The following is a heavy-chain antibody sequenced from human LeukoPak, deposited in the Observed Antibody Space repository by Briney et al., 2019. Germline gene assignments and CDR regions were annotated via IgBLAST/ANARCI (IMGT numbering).Heavy chain of an antibody. CDR3: ARDYSSGWTGY. CDR1: GHTFTSYG. CDR2: ISAYNGNT. V-gene: IGHV1-18*01. Sequence: ASVKVSCKASGHTFTSYGISWVRQAPGQGLECMGWISAYNGNTNYAQKLQGRVTITTDTSTSTAYMELRSLRSDDTAVYYCARDYSSGWTGYWGQGTLVTVSS. J-gene: IGHJ4*02. D-gene: IGHD6-19*01.